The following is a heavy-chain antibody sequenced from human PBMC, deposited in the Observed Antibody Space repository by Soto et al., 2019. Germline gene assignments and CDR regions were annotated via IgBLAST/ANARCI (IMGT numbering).Heavy chain of an antibody. V-gene: IGHV1-69*18. CDR2: IIPIFGTT. D-gene: IGHD2-21*02. CDR1: GDTFSRYA. J-gene: IGHJ4*02. Sequence: QVHLVQSGAEVKKPGSSVKVSCKTSGDTFSRYAITWVRQAPGQGLELMGTIIPIFGTTNYAQKFQGRVTITADESTSTVYMGLSGLRSEDTAVYYCARDRGGGACFDYWGQGTLVTVSS. CDR3: ARDRGGGACFDY.